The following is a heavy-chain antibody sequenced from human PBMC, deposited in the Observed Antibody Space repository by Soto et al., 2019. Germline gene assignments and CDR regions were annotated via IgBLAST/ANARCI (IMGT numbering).Heavy chain of an antibody. CDR2: NGASGVTT. Sequence: EVQLLESGGGLVQPGGSLRLSCAASGFTFSSYAMSWVRQAPGSGLEWVSTNGASGVTTYYAGSVKGRFTISRDISKNMLYLQMDSLGAEDTAVSYCARGAGNSSARYWGQGTLVTVSS. CDR3: ARGAGNSSARY. J-gene: IGHJ4*02. D-gene: IGHD6-19*01. V-gene: IGHV3-23*01. CDR1: GFTFSSYA.